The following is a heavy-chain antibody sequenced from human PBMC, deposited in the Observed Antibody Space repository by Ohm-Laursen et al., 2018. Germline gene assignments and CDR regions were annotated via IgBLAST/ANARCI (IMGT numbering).Heavy chain of an antibody. CDR2: IWHDGSNK. Sequence: SLRLSCTASGFTFSSYWMNWVRQAPGKGLEWVAIIWHDGSNKYYADSVKGRFTISRDNSKNTLYLQMNSLRAEDSAVYYCAFRIGWGQGTMVTVSS. J-gene: IGHJ3*01. V-gene: IGHV3-33*01. CDR1: GFTFSSYW. D-gene: IGHD2-15*01. CDR3: AFRIG.